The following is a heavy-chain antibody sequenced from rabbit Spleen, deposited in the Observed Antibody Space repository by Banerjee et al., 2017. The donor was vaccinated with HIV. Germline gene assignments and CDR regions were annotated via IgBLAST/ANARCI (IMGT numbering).Heavy chain of an antibody. CDR2: IRSGGSGTT. Sequence: QEQLEESGGDLVKPEGSLTLTCTASGFSFSSAYWIFWVRQAPGKGLEWIGCIRSGGSGTTYSATWAKGRFTISRSSSTTVTLRMTSLTAADTATYFCARDAGTGDYIDVYFNLWGPGTLVTVS. V-gene: IGHV1S45*01. CDR1: GFSFSSAYW. D-gene: IGHD8-1*01. CDR3: ARDAGTGDYIDVYFNL. J-gene: IGHJ4*01.